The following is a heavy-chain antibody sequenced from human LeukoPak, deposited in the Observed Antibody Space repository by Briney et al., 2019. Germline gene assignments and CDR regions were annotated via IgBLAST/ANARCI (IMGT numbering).Heavy chain of an antibody. J-gene: IGHJ3*02. CDR1: GFTFSSYS. V-gene: IGHV3-21*01. CDR3: ARVHGDYSDAFDI. Sequence: GGSLRLSCAASGFTFSSYSMNWVRQAPGKGLEWVSSISSSSSYIYYADSVKVRFTISRDNAKNSLYLQMNSLRAEDTAVYYCARVHGDYSDAFDIWGQGTMVTVSS. D-gene: IGHD4-17*01. CDR2: ISSSSSYI.